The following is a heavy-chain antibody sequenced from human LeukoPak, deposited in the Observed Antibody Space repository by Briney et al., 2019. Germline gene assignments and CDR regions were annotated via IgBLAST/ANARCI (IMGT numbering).Heavy chain of an antibody. Sequence: ASVKVSCKASDYTFTSYGISWVRQAPGQGLEWMGWISAYNGNTNYAQKLQGRVTMTRDTSTSTVYMELSSLRSEDTAVYYCARELIDVEGSGSYPQVDYYYGMDVWGQGTTVTVSS. CDR3: ARELIDVEGSGSYPQVDYYYGMDV. V-gene: IGHV1-18*01. D-gene: IGHD3-10*01. J-gene: IGHJ6*02. CDR1: DYTFTSYG. CDR2: ISAYNGNT.